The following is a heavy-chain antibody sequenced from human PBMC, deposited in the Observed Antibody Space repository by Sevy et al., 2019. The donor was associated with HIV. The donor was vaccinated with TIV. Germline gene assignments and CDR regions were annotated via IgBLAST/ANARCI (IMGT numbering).Heavy chain of an antibody. J-gene: IGHJ4*02. D-gene: IGHD3-16*01. CDR3: ARDWGTPPTAILYYFDF. Sequence: GGSLRLSCAASGFTFSSYAMHWVRQAPGKGLEWVAVISYDGSNKYYADSVKGRFTISRDNSKNTLNLEMNNLRVEDTALYYCARDWGTPPTAILYYFDFWGQGIPVTVSS. CDR2: ISYDGSNK. CDR1: GFTFSSYA. V-gene: IGHV3-30-3*01.